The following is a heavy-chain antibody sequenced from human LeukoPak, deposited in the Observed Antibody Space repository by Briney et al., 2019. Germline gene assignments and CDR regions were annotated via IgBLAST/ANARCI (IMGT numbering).Heavy chain of an antibody. J-gene: IGHJ4*02. CDR2: IYPGDSDT. D-gene: IGHD6-19*01. Sequence: GAPLKISCKGSGYSFTSYWIGWVRQLLGKGLEWMGIIYPGDSDTRYSPSFQAQVTISADKSISTAYLQWSSLKASDTAMYYCARRAEGGWYYFDYWGQGTLVTVSS. CDR3: ARRAEGGWYYFDY. V-gene: IGHV5-51*01. CDR1: GYSFTSYW.